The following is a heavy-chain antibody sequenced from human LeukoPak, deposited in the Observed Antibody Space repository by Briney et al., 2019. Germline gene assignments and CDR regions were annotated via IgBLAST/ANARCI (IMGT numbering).Heavy chain of an antibody. J-gene: IGHJ4*02. CDR3: AREGLMVRGVDY. V-gene: IGHV4-31*03. D-gene: IGHD3-10*01. Sequence: SQTLSLTCTVSGGSISCGGYYWSWIRQRQGTGLEWIGNIYYSGSTYYNPSLKSRVTISVETSKNQFSLKLSSVTAADTAVYDCAREGLMVRGVDYWGQGTLVTVSS. CDR1: GGSISCGGYY. CDR2: IYYSGST.